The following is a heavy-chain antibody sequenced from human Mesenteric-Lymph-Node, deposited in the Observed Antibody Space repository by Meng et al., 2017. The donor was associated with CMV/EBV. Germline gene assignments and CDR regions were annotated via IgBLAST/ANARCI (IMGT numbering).Heavy chain of an antibody. CDR2: ISGSGGST. CDR3: AREGKVPAGPGAFDI. D-gene: IGHD2-2*01. CDR1: GFIFSSYA. J-gene: IGHJ3*02. Sequence: LSLTCAASGFIFSSYAMSWIRQAPGKGLEWVSGISGSGGSTFYADSVQGRFTISRDNSKNTLYLQINSLRAEDTAVYYCAREGKVPAGPGAFDIWGQGTMVTVSS. V-gene: IGHV3-23*01.